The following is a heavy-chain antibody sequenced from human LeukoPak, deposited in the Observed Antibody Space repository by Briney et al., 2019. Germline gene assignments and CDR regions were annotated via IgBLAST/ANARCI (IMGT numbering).Heavy chain of an antibody. J-gene: IGHJ4*02. CDR1: GFTFDDYA. Sequence: GRSLRLSCAASGFTFDDYAMHWVRQAPGKGLEWVSGISWNSGSIGYADSVKGPFTISRDNSKNTLYLQMNSLRAEDTAVYYCARTIATLYSSSWYGDDYWGQGTLVTVSS. D-gene: IGHD6-13*01. CDR2: ISWNSGSI. CDR3: ARTIATLYSSSWYGDDY. V-gene: IGHV3-9*01.